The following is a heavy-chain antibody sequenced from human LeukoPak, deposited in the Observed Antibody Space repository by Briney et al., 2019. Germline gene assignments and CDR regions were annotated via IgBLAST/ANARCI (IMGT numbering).Heavy chain of an antibody. Sequence: PGRSLRLSCAASGFTFSSYAMHWVRQAPGKGLEWVAVISYDGSNKYYADSVKGRFTISRDNSKNTLCLQMNSLRAEDTAVYYCARRALTMARGARPYYFDYWGQGTLVTVSS. V-gene: IGHV3-30*04. D-gene: IGHD3-10*01. CDR3: ARRALTMARGARPYYFDY. CDR1: GFTFSSYA. CDR2: ISYDGSNK. J-gene: IGHJ4*02.